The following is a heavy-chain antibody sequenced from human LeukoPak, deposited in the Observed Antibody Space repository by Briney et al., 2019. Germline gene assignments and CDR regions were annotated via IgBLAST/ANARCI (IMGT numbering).Heavy chain of an antibody. D-gene: IGHD6-19*01. CDR1: GYTFTSYG. V-gene: IGHV1-18*01. Sequence: ASVKVSCKASGYTFTSYGISWVRQAPGRGLEWMGWISAYNGNTNYAQKLQGRVTMTTDTSTSTAYMELRSLRSDDTAVYYCASSNAIAVAGMDFDYWGQGTLVTVSS. CDR3: ASSNAIAVAGMDFDY. J-gene: IGHJ4*02. CDR2: ISAYNGNT.